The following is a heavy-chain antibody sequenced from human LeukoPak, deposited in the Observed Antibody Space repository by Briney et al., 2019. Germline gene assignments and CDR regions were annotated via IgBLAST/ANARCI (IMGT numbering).Heavy chain of an antibody. D-gene: IGHD5-12*01. J-gene: IGHJ6*03. CDR2: IRYDGNRN. V-gene: IGHV3-30*02. CDR3: AKIGVATIGYYYYYMDV. Sequence: GGSLRLSCVASGFTFRTYGMHWVRQAPGKGLEWVAFIRYDGNRNYYADSVKGRFTISRDNAKNTLFLQMNDLRDEDTAVYYCAKIGVATIGYYYYYMDVWGKGTTVSVSS. CDR1: GFTFRTYG.